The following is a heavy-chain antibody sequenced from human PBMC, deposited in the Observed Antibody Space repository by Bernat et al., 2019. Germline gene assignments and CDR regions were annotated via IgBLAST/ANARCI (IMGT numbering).Heavy chain of an antibody. CDR1: GFTFSSYG. V-gene: IGHV3-33*01. CDR2: IWYVGSNK. J-gene: IGHJ4*02. D-gene: IGHD3-22*01. CDR3: GRNTYYYDSSGYLSDY. Sequence: QVQLVDSGGGVVQPGRSLRLSCAASGFTFSSYGMHWVRQAPGKGLEWVAVIWYVGSNKYFDDSDTGRFTISRDNSKNTLYLQMKSLRAEDTAVYYCGRNTYYYDSSGYLSDYWGQGTLVTVSS.